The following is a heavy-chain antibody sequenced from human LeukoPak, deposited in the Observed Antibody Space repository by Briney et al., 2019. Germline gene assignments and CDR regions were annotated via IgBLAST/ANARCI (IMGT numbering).Heavy chain of an antibody. J-gene: IGHJ4*02. CDR2: FSWNSDSI. CDR3: ARRRGY. CDR1: GFTFDDYA. V-gene: IGHV3-9*01. Sequence: ALRLSCAASGFTFDDYAMHWVRQAPGKGLEWVSGFSWNSDSIGYADSVKGRFTISRDNAKNSLYLQMNSLRAEDTAVYYCARRRGYWGQGTLVTVSS.